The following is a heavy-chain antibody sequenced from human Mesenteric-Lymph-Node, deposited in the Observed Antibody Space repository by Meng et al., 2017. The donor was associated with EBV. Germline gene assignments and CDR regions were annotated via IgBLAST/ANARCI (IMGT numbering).Heavy chain of an antibody. J-gene: IGHJ4*02. V-gene: IGHV4-34*01. CDR2: INHSGST. Sequence: VQAQQWGAGLLWPSEALSLTGAVYGRSCSGYYCSWIRQPPGKGLEWIGEINHSGSTNYNPSLKSRVTISVDTSKNQFSLKLSSVTAADTAVYYCARGVYYGDYAFGYWGQGTLVTVSS. D-gene: IGHD4-17*01. CDR3: ARGVYYGDYAFGY. CDR1: GRSCSGYY.